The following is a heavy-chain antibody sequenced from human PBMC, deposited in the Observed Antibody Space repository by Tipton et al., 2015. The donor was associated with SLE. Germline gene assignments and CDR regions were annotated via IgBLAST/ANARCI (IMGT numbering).Heavy chain of an antibody. CDR3: ARGYSSGWCAH. J-gene: IGHJ4*02. D-gene: IGHD6-19*01. V-gene: IGHV4-38-2*01. CDR2: IYHSGST. Sequence: TLSLTCAVSGYSISSGYYWGWIRQPPGKGLEWIGSIYHSGSTYYNPSLKSRVTLSVDTSKNQFSLKLSSLPAADPAVYYCARGYSSGWCAHWGQGTLVTVSS. CDR1: GYSISSGYY.